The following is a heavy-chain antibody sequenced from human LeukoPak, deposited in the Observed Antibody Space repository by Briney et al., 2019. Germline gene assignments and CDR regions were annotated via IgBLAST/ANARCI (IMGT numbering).Heavy chain of an antibody. CDR2: ILRNSGSI. J-gene: IGHJ4*02. CDR3: VKDGGRDTAAAYY. CDR1: GFTFDDYA. D-gene: IGHD6-13*01. Sequence: PGGSLRLSCAASGFTFDDYAMHWVRQAPGKGLEWVSGILRNSGSIGYADSVKGRLTISRDDAKNSPYLQMNSLRAEDTALYYCVKDGGRDTAAAYYWGQGTLVSVSS. V-gene: IGHV3-9*01.